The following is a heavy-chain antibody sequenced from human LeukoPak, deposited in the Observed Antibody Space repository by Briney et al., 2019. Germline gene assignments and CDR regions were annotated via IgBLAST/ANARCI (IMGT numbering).Heavy chain of an antibody. D-gene: IGHD2-15*01. V-gene: IGHV4-39*01. J-gene: IGHJ4*02. CDR1: GCSISSSSYY. CDR2: IYYSGST. CDR3: AGWLLVREVVDY. Sequence: SETLSLTCTVSGCSISSSSYYWVWMRQPPGKGLEWIGCIYYSGSTYYNPSLKSRLTISVDTSKNQFSLKLSSVTAADTAVYYCAGWLLVREVVDYWGQGTLVTVSS.